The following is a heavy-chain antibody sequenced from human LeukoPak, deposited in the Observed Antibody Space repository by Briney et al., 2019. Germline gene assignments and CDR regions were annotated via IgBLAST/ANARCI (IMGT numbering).Heavy chain of an antibody. CDR1: GFTLSSYW. J-gene: IGHJ4*02. CDR2: INSNGSST. Sequence: PGGSLRLSCAASGFTLSSYWMHWVRQAPGKGLVWVSRINSNGSSTNYADSVKGRFTISRDNAKSTLFLQMNSLRAEDTAVYYCARRVVGPTPYYFNYWGQGTLVTVSS. CDR3: ARRVVGPTPYYFNY. D-gene: IGHD1-26*01. V-gene: IGHV3-74*01.